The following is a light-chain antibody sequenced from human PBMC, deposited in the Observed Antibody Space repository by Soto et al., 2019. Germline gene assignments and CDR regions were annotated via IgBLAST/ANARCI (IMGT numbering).Light chain of an antibody. V-gene: IGKV2-28*01. CDR3: MQALQTPPYT. Sequence: DIAMTQSPLSLPVTPGEPASISCRCSQSLLHSNGYNYLDWYLQKPGQSPQLLIYLGSNRASGVPDRFSGSGSGTDFTLKISRVESEDVGVSYCMQALQTPPYTFGQGTKLEIK. CDR2: LGS. CDR1: QSLLHSNGYNY. J-gene: IGKJ2*01.